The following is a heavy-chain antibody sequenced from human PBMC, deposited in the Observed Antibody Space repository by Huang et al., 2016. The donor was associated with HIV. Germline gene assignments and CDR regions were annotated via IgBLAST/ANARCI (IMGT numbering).Heavy chain of an antibody. V-gene: IGHV3-48*01. J-gene: IGHJ5*02. D-gene: IGHD6-19*01. CDR3: ARDPYYTTGWYALDL. CDR2: VSAAGGAT. CDR1: GFTFSDHS. Sequence: AASGFTFSDHSFNWVRQAPGKGLEWVAYVSAAGGATYYAESVKGRFTISRDNAENLLFLQMNSLRADDTALYYCARDPYYTTGWYALDLWGQGTLLSVSS.